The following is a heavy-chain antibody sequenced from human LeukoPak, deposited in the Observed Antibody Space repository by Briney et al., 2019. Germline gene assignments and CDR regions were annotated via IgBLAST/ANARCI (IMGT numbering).Heavy chain of an antibody. J-gene: IGHJ4*02. CDR3: ARSRGQWLATQEYYFDY. CDR1: GGSISSYY. Sequence: SETLSLTCTVSGGSISSYYWSWIRQPPGKGLEWIGYIYYSGGTNYNPSLKSRVTISVDTSKNQFSLKLSSVTAADTAVYYCARSRGQWLATQEYYFDYWGQGTLVTVSS. CDR2: IYYSGGT. D-gene: IGHD6-19*01. V-gene: IGHV4-59*08.